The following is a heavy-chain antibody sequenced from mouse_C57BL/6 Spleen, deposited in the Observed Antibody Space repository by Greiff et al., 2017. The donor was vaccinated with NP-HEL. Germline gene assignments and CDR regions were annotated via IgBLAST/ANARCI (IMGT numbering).Heavy chain of an antibody. D-gene: IGHD3-2*02. CDR3: ARELRLQGAMDY. CDR2: IYPRSGNT. J-gene: IGHJ4*01. V-gene: IGHV1-81*01. Sequence: QVQLKESGAELARPGASVKLSCKASGYTFTSYGISWVKQRTGQGLEWIGEIYPRSGNTYYNEKFKGKATLTADKSSSTAYMELRSLTSEDSAVYFCARELRLQGAMDYWGQGTSVTVSS. CDR1: GYTFTSYG.